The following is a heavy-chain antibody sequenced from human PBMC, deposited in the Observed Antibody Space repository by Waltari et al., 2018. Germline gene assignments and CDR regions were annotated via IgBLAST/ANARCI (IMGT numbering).Heavy chain of an antibody. D-gene: IGHD2-15*01. J-gene: IGHJ4*02. V-gene: IGHV3-23*01. CDR2: MSGSGGST. Sequence: EVQLLESGGGLVQPGGSLRLSCAASGLTFSSYAMSWVRQAPGKGLEWVSAMSGSGGSTYSADSVKGRFTISRDNSKNTLYLQMNSLRAEDTAVYYCAKGSLDGGNYWGQGTLVTVSS. CDR3: AKGSLDGGNY. CDR1: GLTFSSYA.